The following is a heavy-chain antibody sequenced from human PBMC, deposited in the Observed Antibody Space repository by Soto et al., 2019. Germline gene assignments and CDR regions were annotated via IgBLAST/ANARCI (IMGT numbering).Heavy chain of an antibody. Sequence: SETLSLTCAVYGGSFSGYYWSWIRQPPGKGLEWIGEINHSGSTNYNPSLKSRVTISVDTSKNQFSLKLSSVTAADTAVYYCARIRSGSYGYYCYYYGMDVWGQGTTVTVSS. V-gene: IGHV4-34*01. CDR2: INHSGST. D-gene: IGHD3-10*01. CDR1: GGSFSGYY. J-gene: IGHJ6*02. CDR3: ARIRSGSYGYYCYYYGMDV.